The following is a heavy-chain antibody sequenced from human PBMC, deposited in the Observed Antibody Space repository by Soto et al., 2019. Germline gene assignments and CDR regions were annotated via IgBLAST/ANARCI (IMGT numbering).Heavy chain of an antibody. CDR3: VMVDNYVTPTPQDV. Sequence: QVQLVQSGDEVKKPGASVKVSCKASGYIFVNYGIAWVRQAPRQGLEWMGWISPYTGNTHSASKVQGRLTMTTHTSTSTAYMGLGSLTSDDTAVYYCVMVDNYVTPTPQDVWGQGTTVTVSS. CDR1: GYIFVNYG. J-gene: IGHJ6*02. D-gene: IGHD3-16*01. V-gene: IGHV1-18*01. CDR2: ISPYTGNT.